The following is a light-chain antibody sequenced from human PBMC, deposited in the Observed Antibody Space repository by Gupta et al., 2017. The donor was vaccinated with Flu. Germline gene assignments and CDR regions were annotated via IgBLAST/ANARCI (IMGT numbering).Light chain of an antibody. CDR3: QQFDSTPPWT. CDR1: QRVFSSCNNKNY. J-gene: IGKJ1*01. Sequence: DIVMIQSPAFLALSMGERATITFKSSQRVFSSCNNKNYLVWYQQKSGQPPKLLIYWFSTRESGVPDRFSGSGSGTDFTLTISSRQAEDVAVYYCQQFDSTPPWTFGQGTKLEIK. CDR2: WFS. V-gene: IGKV4-1*01.